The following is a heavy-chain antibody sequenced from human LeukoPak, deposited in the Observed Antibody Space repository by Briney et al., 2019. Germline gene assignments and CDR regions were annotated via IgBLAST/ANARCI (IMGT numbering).Heavy chain of an antibody. CDR3: ARGKQLYHV. V-gene: IGHV3-30*04. Sequence: RSLRLSCAASGFTFSSYAMHWVRQAPGKGLERVALISYDGSNKDYVDSVRGRFTISRDNSKNSLYLQMNSLRAEDTAVYYCARGKQLYHVWGKGTTVTISS. D-gene: IGHD2-2*02. CDR1: GFTFSSYA. J-gene: IGHJ6*04. CDR2: ISYDGSNK.